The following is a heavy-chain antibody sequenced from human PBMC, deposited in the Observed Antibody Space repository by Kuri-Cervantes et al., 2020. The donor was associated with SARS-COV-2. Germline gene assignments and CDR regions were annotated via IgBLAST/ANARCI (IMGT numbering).Heavy chain of an antibody. D-gene: IGHD1-1*01. CDR2: ISASSGRI. J-gene: IGHJ4*02. V-gene: IGHV3-48*01. CDR1: GFTFSSYS. Sequence: GESLKISCAASGFTFSSYSMNWVRQAPGRGLEWVSYISASSGRIYYADSVKGRFTISRDNARNSLYLQMNSLRAEDTAVYYCARETPRTGAYPDHWGQGTLVTVSS. CDR3: ARETPRTGAYPDH.